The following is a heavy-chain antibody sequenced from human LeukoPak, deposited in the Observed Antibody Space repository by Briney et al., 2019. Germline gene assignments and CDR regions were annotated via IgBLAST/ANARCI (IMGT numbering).Heavy chain of an antibody. CDR1: GGSISSYY. Sequence: SETLSLTCTVSGGSISSYYWSWIRQPPGKGLEWNGYIYYSGSTNYNPSLKSRVTISVDTSKNQFSLKLSSVTAEDTAVYYCAKSYGSGTVRTLGYWGQGTLVTVSS. CDR3: AKSYGSGTVRTLGY. J-gene: IGHJ4*02. CDR2: IYYSGST. V-gene: IGHV4-59*12. D-gene: IGHD3-10*01.